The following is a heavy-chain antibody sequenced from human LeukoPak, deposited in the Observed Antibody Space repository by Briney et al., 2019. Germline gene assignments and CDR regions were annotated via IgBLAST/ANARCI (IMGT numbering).Heavy chain of an antibody. D-gene: IGHD4-23*01. Sequence: SVKVSCKASGGTFSSYAISWVRQAPGQGLEWMGGIIPIFGTANYAQKFQDRVTITTDESTSTAYMELSSLRSEDTAVYYCARNGGNSVNWFDPWGQGTLVTVSS. CDR2: IIPIFGTA. CDR1: GGTFSSYA. CDR3: ARNGGNSVNWFDP. V-gene: IGHV1-69*05. J-gene: IGHJ5*02.